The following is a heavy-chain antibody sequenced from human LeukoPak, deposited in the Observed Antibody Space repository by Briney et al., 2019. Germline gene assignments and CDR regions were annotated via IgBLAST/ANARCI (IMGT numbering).Heavy chain of an antibody. Sequence: GGSLRLSCAASGFTFSSYSMNWVSQAPGKGLEWVSSISSSSSYIYYADSVKGRFTISRDNAKNSLYLQMNSLRAEDTAVYYCARDDYDSSGYYSNWGQGTLVTVSS. J-gene: IGHJ4*02. CDR2: ISSSSSYI. V-gene: IGHV3-21*01. CDR3: ARDDYDSSGYYSN. D-gene: IGHD3-22*01. CDR1: GFTFSSYS.